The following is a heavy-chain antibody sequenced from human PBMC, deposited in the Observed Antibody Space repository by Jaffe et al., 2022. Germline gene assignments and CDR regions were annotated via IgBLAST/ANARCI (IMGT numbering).Heavy chain of an antibody. CDR2: IYTSGST. J-gene: IGHJ4*02. Sequence: QVQLQESGPGLVKPSQTLSLTCTVSGGSISSGSYYWSWIRQPAGKGLEWIGRIYTSGSTNYNPSLKSRVTISVDTSKNQFSLKLSSVTAADTAVYYCARGPPREGYGDVNVFDYWGQGTLVTVSS. V-gene: IGHV4-61*02. CDR3: ARGPPREGYGDVNVFDY. CDR1: GGSISSGSYY. D-gene: IGHD4-17*01.